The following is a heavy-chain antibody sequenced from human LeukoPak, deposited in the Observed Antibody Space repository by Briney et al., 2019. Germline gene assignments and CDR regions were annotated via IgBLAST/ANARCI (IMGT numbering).Heavy chain of an antibody. CDR1: GGSISSYY. J-gene: IGHJ4*02. CDR2: IYYSGST. D-gene: IGHD5-12*01. V-gene: IGHV4-59*01. Sequence: PSETLSLTCTVSGGSISSYYWSWIRQPPGKGLEWIGYIYYSGSTNYNPSLKSRVTISVDTSKNQFSLKLSSVTAADTAVYYCAREGPSSGYVGYWGQGTLVTVSS. CDR3: AREGPSSGYVGY.